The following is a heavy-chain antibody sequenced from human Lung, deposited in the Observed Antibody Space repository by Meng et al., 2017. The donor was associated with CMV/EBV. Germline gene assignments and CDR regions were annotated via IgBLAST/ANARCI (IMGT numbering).Heavy chain of an antibody. CDR1: GFTFSSYA. Sequence: GESLRLSCAASGFTFSSYAMSWVRQAPGKGLEWVSTISGSGGSTYYADSVKGRFTISRDNSKNTLYMQMNSLRAEDTAVYYCTKIWYEIAVVPPAPVYWGQGALVTVSS. CDR3: TKIWYEIAVVPPAPVY. V-gene: IGHV3-23*01. J-gene: IGHJ4*02. D-gene: IGHD2-2*01. CDR2: ISGSGGST.